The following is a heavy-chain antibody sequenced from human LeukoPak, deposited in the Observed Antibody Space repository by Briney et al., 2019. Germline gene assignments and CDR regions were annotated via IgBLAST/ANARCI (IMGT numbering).Heavy chain of an antibody. V-gene: IGHV3-30-3*01. CDR2: ISYDGSNK. J-gene: IGHJ5*02. CDR3: AKDGILGPFDP. D-gene: IGHD3-3*01. CDR1: GFTFSSYA. Sequence: GGSLRLSCAASGFTFSSYAMHWVRQAPGKGLEWVAVISYDGSNKYYADSVKGRFTISRDNSKNTLYLQMNSLRAEDTAVHYCAKDGILGPFDPWGQGTLVTVSS.